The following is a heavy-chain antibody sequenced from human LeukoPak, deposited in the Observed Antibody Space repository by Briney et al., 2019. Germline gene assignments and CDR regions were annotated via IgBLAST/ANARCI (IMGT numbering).Heavy chain of an antibody. V-gene: IGHV4-31*03. J-gene: IGHJ4*02. D-gene: IGHD3-10*01. Sequence: SQTLSLTCTVSGGSISSGGYYWSRIRQHPGKGLEWIGYIYYSGSTYYNPSLKSRVTISVDTSKNQFSLKLSSVTAADTAVYYCARRGSRITMVRGAIDHWGQGTLVTVSS. CDR1: GGSISSGGYY. CDR3: ARRGSRITMVRGAIDH. CDR2: IYYSGST.